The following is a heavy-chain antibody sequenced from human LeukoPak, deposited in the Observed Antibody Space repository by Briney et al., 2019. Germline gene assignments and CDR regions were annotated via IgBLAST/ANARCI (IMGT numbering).Heavy chain of an antibody. Sequence: KTSETLSLTCTVSGGSISSYYWSWIRQPAGKGLEWIGRIYTSGSTNYNPSLKSRVTMSVDTSKNQFSLKLSSVTAADTAVYYCARDAQYYYGSGSYLSRWFDPWGQGTLVTVSS. D-gene: IGHD3-10*01. CDR2: IYTSGST. J-gene: IGHJ5*02. V-gene: IGHV4-4*07. CDR3: ARDAQYYYGSGSYLSRWFDP. CDR1: GGSISSYY.